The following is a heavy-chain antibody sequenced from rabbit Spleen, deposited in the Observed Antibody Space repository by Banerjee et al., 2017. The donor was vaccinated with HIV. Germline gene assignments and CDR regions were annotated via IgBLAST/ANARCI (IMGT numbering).Heavy chain of an antibody. D-gene: IGHD1-1*01. CDR1: GIDSRSTG. CDR2: IYPGFGTR. CDR3: ARVIGYGPSSGIYIPSYFNL. J-gene: IGHJ4*01. Sequence: ELVESGGGLVQPGESLKLSCKGSGIDSRSTGISWVRQAPGKGPEWIAYIYPGFGTRNYADSVKGRFTISSDNAQNTVFLQMTSLSASDTATYFCARVIGYGPSSGIYIPSYFNLWGQGTLVTVS. V-gene: IGHV1S47*01.